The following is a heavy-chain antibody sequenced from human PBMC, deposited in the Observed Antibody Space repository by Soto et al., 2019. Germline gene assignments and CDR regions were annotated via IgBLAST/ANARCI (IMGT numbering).Heavy chain of an antibody. CDR2: IHGGNDNT. CDR3: ARVGYFDTDVFPRPSDY. D-gene: IGHD3-22*01. CDR1: GYNFTSYA. V-gene: IGHV1-3*01. J-gene: IGHJ4*01. Sequence: QVQLVQSGAEVKKPGASVKVSCQASGYNFTSYAIYWVRQAPGQRLDWMGWIHGGNDNTRSSRKFQERLTITKDTSASTVFMELDSLRFEDTAVYYCARVGYFDTDVFPRPSDYWGPGTLLTVSS.